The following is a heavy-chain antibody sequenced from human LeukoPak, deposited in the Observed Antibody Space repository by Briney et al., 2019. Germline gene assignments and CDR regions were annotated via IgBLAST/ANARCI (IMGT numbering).Heavy chain of an antibody. Sequence: SLRLSCAASGFTFSSYAMHWVRQAPGKGLEWVAVISYDGSNKYYADSVKGRFTISRDNSKNTLYLQMNSLRAEDTAVYYCARTLPYDFWSGYYIPAGLFDYWGQGTLVTVSS. J-gene: IGHJ4*02. CDR1: GFTFSSYA. V-gene: IGHV3-30-3*01. CDR3: ARTLPYDFWSGYYIPAGLFDY. CDR2: ISYDGSNK. D-gene: IGHD3-3*01.